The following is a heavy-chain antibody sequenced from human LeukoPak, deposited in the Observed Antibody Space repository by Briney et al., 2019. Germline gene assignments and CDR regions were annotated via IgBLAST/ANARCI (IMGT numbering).Heavy chain of an antibody. J-gene: IGHJ6*02. D-gene: IGHD2/OR15-2a*01. CDR3: ASTTISPVGAMDA. V-gene: IGHV3-7*05. Sequence: GGSLRLSCAASGFTFSSYWMSWVRQAPGKGLEWVANIKQDGSEKYYVDSVKGRFTISRDSAKNSLYLQVNSLRAEDTAVYYCASTTISPVGAMDAWGQGTTVTVSS. CDR2: IKQDGSEK. CDR1: GFTFSSYW.